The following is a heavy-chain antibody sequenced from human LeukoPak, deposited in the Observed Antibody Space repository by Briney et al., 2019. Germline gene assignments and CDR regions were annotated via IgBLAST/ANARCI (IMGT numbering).Heavy chain of an antibody. CDR1: GGSISGFY. CDR3: ARDRAYYYDSSTYPAAFDI. D-gene: IGHD3-22*01. J-gene: IGHJ3*02. Sequence: SETLSLTCTVSGGSISGFYWSWIRQPPGKGLEWIGYIYYSGSTSYNPSLKSRVTISVDTSKNHFSLRLTSVTAADTAVYYCARDRAYYYDSSTYPAAFDIWGQGTMVTVSS. V-gene: IGHV4-59*12. CDR2: IYYSGST.